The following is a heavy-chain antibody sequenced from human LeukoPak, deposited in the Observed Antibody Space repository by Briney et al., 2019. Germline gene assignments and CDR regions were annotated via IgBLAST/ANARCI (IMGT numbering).Heavy chain of an antibody. CDR1: GGTFSSYA. V-gene: IGHV1-69*04. CDR2: IIPILGIA. CDR3: ASYTAMANYYFDY. J-gene: IGHJ4*02. D-gene: IGHD5-18*01. Sequence: SVTVSCKASGGTFSSYAISWVRQAPGQGLEWMGRIIPILGIANYAQKFQGRVTITADKSTSTAYMELSSLRSEDTAVYYCASYTAMANYYFDYWGQGTLVTVSS.